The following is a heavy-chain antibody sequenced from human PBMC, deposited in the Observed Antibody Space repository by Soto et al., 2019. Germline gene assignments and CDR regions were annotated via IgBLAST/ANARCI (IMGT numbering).Heavy chain of an antibody. CDR1: GGSISSYY. CDR2: IYYSGST. Sequence: SETLSLTCTVSGGSISSYYWSWIRQPPGKGLEWIGYIYYSGSTNYNPSLKSRVTISVDTSKNQFSLKLSSVTAADTAVYYCARVFPGPGNWFDPWGQGTQVTVS. J-gene: IGHJ5*02. CDR3: ARVFPGPGNWFDP. V-gene: IGHV4-59*01. D-gene: IGHD3-3*01.